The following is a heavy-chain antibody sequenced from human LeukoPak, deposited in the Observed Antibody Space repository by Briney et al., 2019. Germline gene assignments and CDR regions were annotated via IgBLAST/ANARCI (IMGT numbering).Heavy chain of an antibody. Sequence: GGSLRLSCVASGFTFSHSWMTWVRQAPGEGLQYVSAISSAGGTTYYADSVRGRFTISRDNSKNTLYLQMSSLRAEDTALYYCVKVGDSGYGEYYQHWGQGTLVTVSS. V-gene: IGHV3-64D*06. CDR3: VKVGDSGYGEYYQH. J-gene: IGHJ1*01. D-gene: IGHD5-12*01. CDR2: ISSAGGTT. CDR1: GFTFSHSW.